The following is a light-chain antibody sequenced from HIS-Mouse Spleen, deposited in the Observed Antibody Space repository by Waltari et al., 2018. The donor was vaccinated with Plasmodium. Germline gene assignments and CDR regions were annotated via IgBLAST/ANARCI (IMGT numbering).Light chain of an antibody. J-gene: IGKJ1*01. CDR1: QSISSW. Sequence: IQMTQSPSTLSASVGDRVTITCRASQSISSWFAWYQQKPGKAPKLLIYKASSLESGVPSRFSGSGSGTEFTLTISSLQPGDFATYYCQQYKSYWTFGQGTKVEIK. CDR2: KAS. CDR3: QQYKSYWT. V-gene: IGKV1-5*03.